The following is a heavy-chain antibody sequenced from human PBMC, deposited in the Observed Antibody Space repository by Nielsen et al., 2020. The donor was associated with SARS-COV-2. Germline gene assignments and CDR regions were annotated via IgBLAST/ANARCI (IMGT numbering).Heavy chain of an antibody. V-gene: IGHV4-59*13. CDR2: IFNSGST. CDR1: GGSISSYY. D-gene: IGHD6-13*01. CDR3: ARDHWQQLVPTY. Sequence: SETLSLTCTVSGGSISSYYWSWIRQPPGKGLEWIGYIFNSGSTNYNPSLKSRVTISLDTSKNQFFLKLSSVTTADTAVYYCARDHWQQLVPTYWGQGTLVTVSS. J-gene: IGHJ4*02.